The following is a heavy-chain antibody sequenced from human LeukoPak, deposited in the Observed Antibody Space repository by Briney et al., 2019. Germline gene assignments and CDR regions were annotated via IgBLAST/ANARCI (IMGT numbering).Heavy chain of an antibody. J-gene: IGHJ6*03. CDR3: AKDGDTMSGTYYYDMDV. CDR1: GFTFSNFG. CDR2: IRYDGSNK. V-gene: IGHV3-30*02. D-gene: IGHD1-26*01. Sequence: GGSLRLSCAASGFTFSNFGMHWVRQAPGKGLEWVAFIRYDGSNKYYADSVKGRFTISRDNSKNTLYLQMNGLRGEDTAVYYCAKDGDTMSGTYYYDMDVWGKGTTVTIS.